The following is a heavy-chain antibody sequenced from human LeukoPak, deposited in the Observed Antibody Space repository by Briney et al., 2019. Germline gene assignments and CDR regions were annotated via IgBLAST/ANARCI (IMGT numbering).Heavy chain of an antibody. CDR2: IRSKAYGGTT. D-gene: IGHD3-3*01. CDR1: GFTFGDYA. V-gene: IGHV3-49*04. CDR3: SYDFCSGYYPSLDY. J-gene: IGHJ4*02. Sequence: PGGSLRLSCAASGFTFGDYAMSWVRQAPGKGLEWVGFIRSKAYGGTTEYAASVKGRFTISRDDSKSIAYLQMSSLKTEDTAVYYCSYDFCSGYYPSLDYWGQGTLVTVSS.